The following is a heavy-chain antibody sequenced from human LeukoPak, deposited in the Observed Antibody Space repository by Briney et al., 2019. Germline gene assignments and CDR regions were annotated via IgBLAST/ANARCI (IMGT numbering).Heavy chain of an antibody. CDR3: ARDKYYYDSSGYYPFDY. CDR1: GYTFTSYD. V-gene: IGHV1-8*01. CDR2: MNPNSGNT. Sequence: ASVKVSCKASGYTFTSYDINWVRQATGQGLEWMGWMNPNSGNTGYAQKFQGRVTMTRNTSISTAYMELSSLRSEDTAVYYCARDKYYYDSSGYYPFDYWGQGTLVTVSS. J-gene: IGHJ4*02. D-gene: IGHD3-22*01.